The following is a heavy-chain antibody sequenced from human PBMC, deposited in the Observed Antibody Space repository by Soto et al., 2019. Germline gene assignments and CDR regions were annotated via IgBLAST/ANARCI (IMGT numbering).Heavy chain of an antibody. CDR3: AHNRPTTTMVRGVIIGAGDWFDP. Sequence: QITLKESGPTLVKPTQTLTLTCTFSGFSLSTSGVGVGWIRQPPGKALEWLALIYWDDDKLYSPSLKSRLTITKDTSKNHVVITMTNMDPVDTATYYCAHNRPTTTMVRGVIIGAGDWFDPWGQGTLVTVSS. V-gene: IGHV2-5*02. CDR2: IYWDDDK. D-gene: IGHD3-10*01. J-gene: IGHJ5*02. CDR1: GFSLSTSGVG.